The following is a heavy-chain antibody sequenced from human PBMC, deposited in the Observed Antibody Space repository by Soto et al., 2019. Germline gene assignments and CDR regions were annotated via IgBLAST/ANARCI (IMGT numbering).Heavy chain of an antibody. J-gene: IGHJ5*02. CDR2: ISAYNGNT. D-gene: IGHD6-6*01. CDR3: ARGLGSSSSHGFDP. CDR1: GYTFTSYG. V-gene: IGHV1-18*01. Sequence: GASVKVSCKASGYTFTSYGISRVRQAPGQGLEWMGWISAYNGNTNYAQKLQSRVTISVDTSKNQFSLELSSVTAADTAVYYCARGLGSSSSHGFDPWGQGTLVTVSS.